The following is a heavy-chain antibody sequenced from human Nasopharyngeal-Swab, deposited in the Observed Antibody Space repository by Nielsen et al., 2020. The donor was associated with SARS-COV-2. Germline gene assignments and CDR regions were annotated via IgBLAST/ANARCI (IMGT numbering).Heavy chain of an antibody. V-gene: IGHV3-23*01. J-gene: IGHJ3*02. D-gene: IGHD3-10*01. CDR3: ARKDVFAYGVDAFDI. CDR1: GFTFSSYA. CDR2: VTGSGYGT. Sequence: GGSLRLSCAASGFTFSSYAMTRVRQAPGKGLEWVSVVTGSGYGTDYADSVKGRFTISRDNAKNTLYLQMNSLRAEDTAVYYCARKDVFAYGVDAFDIWGQGTMVTVSS.